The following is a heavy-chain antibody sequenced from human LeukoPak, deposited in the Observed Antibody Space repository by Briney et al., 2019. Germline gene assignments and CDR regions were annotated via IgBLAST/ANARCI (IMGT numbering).Heavy chain of an antibody. CDR3: ARGHSSSWYPFDY. V-gene: IGHV4-34*01. CDR1: GGSFSGYY. J-gene: IGHJ4*02. CDR2: IKHSGST. D-gene: IGHD6-13*01. Sequence: PSETLSLTCAVYGGSFSGYYWSWIRQSPGKGLEWIGEIKHSGSTNYNPSLKSRVTISVDTSKNQFSLKLSSVTAADTAVYYCARGHSSSWYPFDYWGQGTLVTVSS.